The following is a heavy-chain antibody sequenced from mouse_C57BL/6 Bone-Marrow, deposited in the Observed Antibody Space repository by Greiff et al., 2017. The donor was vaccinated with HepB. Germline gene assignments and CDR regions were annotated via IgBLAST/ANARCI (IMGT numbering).Heavy chain of an antibody. CDR3: ARAVPYAMDY. Sequence: EVQLQQSGPGLVKPSQSLSLTCSVTGYSITSGYYWNWIRQFPGNKLEWMGYISYDGSNNYNPSLKNRISITRDTSKNQFFLMLNSVTTEDTATYYCARAVPYAMDYWGQGTSVTVSS. V-gene: IGHV3-6*01. J-gene: IGHJ4*01. CDR2: ISYDGSN. CDR1: GYSITSGYY.